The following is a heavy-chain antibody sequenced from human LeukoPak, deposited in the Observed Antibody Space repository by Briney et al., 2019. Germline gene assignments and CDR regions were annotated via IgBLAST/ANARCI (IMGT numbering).Heavy chain of an antibody. V-gene: IGHV1-46*01. Sequence: ATVYLSCTASGYTFTSYYMHWVRHAPPQGLEWIGIINTSVGGTTSAQNSQGRVTITRDTSTSTVYMELSSLRSEDTAVYYCARDFTDILLPPIMGSRNWYFDLWGRGTLVTVSS. CDR1: GYTFTSYY. CDR3: ARDFTDILLPPIMGSRNWYFDL. J-gene: IGHJ2*01. D-gene: IGHD2-8*01. CDR2: INTSVGGT.